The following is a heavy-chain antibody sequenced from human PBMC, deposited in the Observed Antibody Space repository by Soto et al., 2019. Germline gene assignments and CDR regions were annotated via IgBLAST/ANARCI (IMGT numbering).Heavy chain of an antibody. Sequence: QVQVQESGPGLVKPSETLSLTCTVSGASISSYYWSWIRQPPGKGLEWIGYIYYSGTTNYNPSLKSRVTISVDTSKNQFSLKLSSVTAADTAVYYCARWGAGLDYWGQGTLVTVSS. V-gene: IGHV4-59*08. CDR1: GASISSYY. CDR2: IYYSGTT. D-gene: IGHD3-16*01. CDR3: ARWGAGLDY. J-gene: IGHJ4*02.